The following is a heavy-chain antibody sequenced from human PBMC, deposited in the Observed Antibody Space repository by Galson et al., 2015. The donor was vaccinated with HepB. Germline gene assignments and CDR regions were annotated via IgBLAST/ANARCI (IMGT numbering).Heavy chain of an antibody. J-gene: IGHJ3*01. CDR1: EFTLSSSI. CDR2: ISSVSTYI. V-gene: IGHV3-21*06. CDR3: TRDRYCSDGSCRIGAFDL. Sequence: LTLPGAAPEFTLSSSIMNWAGQAPRKGLEWVSSISSVSTYIYYADSVKGRFTISRDNAKNSLYLQMNSLRAEDTAVYYCTRDRYCSDGSCRIGAFDLWGQGTLVTVSS. D-gene: IGHD2-15*01.